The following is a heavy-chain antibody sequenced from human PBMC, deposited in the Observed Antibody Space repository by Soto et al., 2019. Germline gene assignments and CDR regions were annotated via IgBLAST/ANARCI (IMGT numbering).Heavy chain of an antibody. CDR1: GGSISSYY. J-gene: IGHJ4*02. V-gene: IGHV4-59*01. CDR3: ARFASWELRAGGYYFDY. CDR2: IYYSGST. D-gene: IGHD1-26*01. Sequence: KASETLSLTCTVSGGSISSYYWSWIRQPPGKGLEWIGYIYYSGSTNYNPSLKSRVTISVDTSKNQFSLKLSSVTAADTAVYYCARFASWELRAGGYYFDYWGQGTLVTVSS.